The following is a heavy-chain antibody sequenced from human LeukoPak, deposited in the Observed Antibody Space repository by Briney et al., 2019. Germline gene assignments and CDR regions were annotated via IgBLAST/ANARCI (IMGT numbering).Heavy chain of an antibody. D-gene: IGHD3-10*01. Sequence: SETLSLTCTVSGGSISPYYWSWIRQPPGRGLEWIGYIYYSGSTNYNPSLKSRVTISVDKSKNQFSLKLSSVTAADTAVYYCARLWFGERQLIVPFLDYWGQGTLVTVSS. CDR2: IYYSGST. V-gene: IGHV4-59*12. J-gene: IGHJ4*02. CDR1: GGSISPYY. CDR3: ARLWFGERQLIVPFLDY.